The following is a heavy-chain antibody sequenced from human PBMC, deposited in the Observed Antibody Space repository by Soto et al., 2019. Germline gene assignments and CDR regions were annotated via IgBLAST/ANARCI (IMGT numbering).Heavy chain of an antibody. Sequence: QGQLVQSGAEVKKPGASVKVSCKASGYTFTSYGIRWVRQAPGQGLEWMGWISAYNGNTNYAQKLKGRVTMTTDTSTSTAYMEMRSLSTDDTAVYCCARDILLYSSSWSWAHFDSWGKGTLVTVSS. CDR2: ISAYNGNT. J-gene: IGHJ4*02. D-gene: IGHD6-13*01. V-gene: IGHV1-18*01. CDR1: GYTFTSYG. CDR3: ARDILLYSSSWSWAHFDS.